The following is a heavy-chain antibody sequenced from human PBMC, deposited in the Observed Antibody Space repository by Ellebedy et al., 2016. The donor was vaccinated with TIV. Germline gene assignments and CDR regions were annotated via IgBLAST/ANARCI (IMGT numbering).Heavy chain of an antibody. CDR1: LFTVSSNY. V-gene: IGHV3-66*01. D-gene: IGHD1-1*01. J-gene: IGHJ3*01. CDR3: ASETFNDVDLKVWGVFDF. CDR2: IHTGGTT. Sequence: GESLKISCAASLFTVSSNYMSWVRQAPGKGLEWVSVIHTGGTTYYAVSVKGRLTISRDTSKNTLYLQMNNLRAEDTAMYYCASETFNDVDLKVWGVFDFWGQGTMVTVSS.